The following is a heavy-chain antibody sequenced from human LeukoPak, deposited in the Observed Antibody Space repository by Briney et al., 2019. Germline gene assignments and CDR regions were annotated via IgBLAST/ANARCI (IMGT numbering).Heavy chain of an antibody. CDR3: ARGGGLDV. V-gene: IGHV3-7*03. CDR2: INHNGNVN. D-gene: IGHD3-16*01. J-gene: IGHJ6*02. CDR1: GFTFSSYA. Sequence: GGSLRLSCAASGFTFSSYAMSWARQAPGKGLEWVASINHNGNVNYYVDSVKGRFTISRDNAKNSLYLQTSNLRAEDTAVYFCARGGGLDVWGQGATVTVSS.